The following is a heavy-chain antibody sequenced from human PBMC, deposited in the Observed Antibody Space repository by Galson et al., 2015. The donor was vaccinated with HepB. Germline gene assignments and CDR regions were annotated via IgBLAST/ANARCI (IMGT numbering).Heavy chain of an antibody. D-gene: IGHD6-13*01. CDR2: INPNSGGDT. CDR1: GYTFTDYY. Sequence: SVKVSCKASGYTFTDYYIHWVRQAPGQGLEWMGWINPNSGGDTNFAQKFQGRVTMTRDTSINTAWMELSRLRSDDAAVYHCARDQQSVSYYYGMDVWGKGTPVTVSS. V-gene: IGHV1-2*02. CDR3: ARDQQSVSYYYGMDV. J-gene: IGHJ6*04.